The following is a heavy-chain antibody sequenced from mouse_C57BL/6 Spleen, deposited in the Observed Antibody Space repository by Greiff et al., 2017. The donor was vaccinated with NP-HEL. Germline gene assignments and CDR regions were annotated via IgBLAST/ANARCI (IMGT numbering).Heavy chain of an antibody. CDR1: GYTFTSYW. CDR3: ARRGPYGSSYWYFDV. CDR2: IDPSDSYT. Sequence: QVQLQQPGAELVKPGASVKLSCKASGYTFTSYWMQWVKQRPGQGLEWIGEIDPSDSYTNYNQKFKGKATLTVDTSSSTAYMQLSSLTSEDSAVYYCARRGPYGSSYWYFDVWGTGTTVTVSS. V-gene: IGHV1-50*01. J-gene: IGHJ1*03. D-gene: IGHD1-1*01.